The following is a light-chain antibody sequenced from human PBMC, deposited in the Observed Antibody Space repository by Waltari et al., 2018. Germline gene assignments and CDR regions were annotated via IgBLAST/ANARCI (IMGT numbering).Light chain of an antibody. Sequence: HMTQSPSSLSASVGDRVTITCQASQDINNYLNWYQQKPGKAPKILIYDGSTLQPGVPSRFSGSGFATEFTLTISSLQPEDIATYYCQQYDNLGLTFGGGTRVEIK. CDR3: QQYDNLGLT. CDR1: QDINNY. J-gene: IGKJ4*01. CDR2: DGS. V-gene: IGKV1-33*01.